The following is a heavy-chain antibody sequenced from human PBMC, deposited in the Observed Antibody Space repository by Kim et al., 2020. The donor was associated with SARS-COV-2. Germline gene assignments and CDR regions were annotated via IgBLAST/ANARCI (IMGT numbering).Heavy chain of an antibody. D-gene: IGHD2-8*01. V-gene: IGHV5-51*01. Sequence: GESLKISCKGSGSSFTSYWIGWVRQMPGKGLEWMGIIYPGDSDTRYSPSFQGQVTISADKSISTAYLQWSSLKASDTAMYYCASPGGYCTNGVCYKVWGQGTLVTVSS. J-gene: IGHJ4*02. CDR1: GSSFTSYW. CDR3: ASPGGYCTNGVCYKV. CDR2: IYPGDSDT.